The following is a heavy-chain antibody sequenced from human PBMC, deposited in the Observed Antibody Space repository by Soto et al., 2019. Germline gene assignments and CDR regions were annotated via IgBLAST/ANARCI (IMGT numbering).Heavy chain of an antibody. CDR3: ARRWGGTFDY. CDR2: INSGGGSA. J-gene: IGHJ4*02. V-gene: IGHV1-46*01. CDR1: GYTFTDYY. Sequence: ASVKVSCKTSGYTFTDYYMHWVRQAPGQGLEWMGIINSGGGSATYAQKFLGRVTLTRDTSTSTVYMDLSSLGSDDSAVYYCARRWGGTFDYWGQGTLVTVSS. D-gene: IGHD2-21*01.